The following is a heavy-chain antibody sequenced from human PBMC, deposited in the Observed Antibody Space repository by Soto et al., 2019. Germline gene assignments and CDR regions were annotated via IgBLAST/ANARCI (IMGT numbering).Heavy chain of an antibody. Sequence: GGSLRLSCAASGFTLSDHYMSWICRAPGKGLEWIGYSSNSGSFTRYADSVKGRFAISRDNAKSSLYLQISSLRGDDTATYYCVKSGDNYNLLDYWGQGTPVTVS. CDR3: VKSGDNYNLLDY. J-gene: IGHJ4*02. CDR2: SSNSGSFT. CDR1: GFTLSDHY. D-gene: IGHD1-1*01. V-gene: IGHV3-11*06.